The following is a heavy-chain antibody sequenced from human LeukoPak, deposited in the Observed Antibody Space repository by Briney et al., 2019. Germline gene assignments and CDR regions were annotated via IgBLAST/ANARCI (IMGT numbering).Heavy chain of an antibody. Sequence: VGSLRLSCAASGFTFSSYSMNWVRQAPGKGLEWVSYISSSSSTIYYADSVKGRFTISRDNAKNSLYLQMNSLRAEDTAVYYCARDRMATIYYFDYWGQGTLVTVSS. CDR1: GFTFSSYS. V-gene: IGHV3-48*01. CDR3: ARDRMATIYYFDY. J-gene: IGHJ4*02. D-gene: IGHD5-24*01. CDR2: ISSSSSTI.